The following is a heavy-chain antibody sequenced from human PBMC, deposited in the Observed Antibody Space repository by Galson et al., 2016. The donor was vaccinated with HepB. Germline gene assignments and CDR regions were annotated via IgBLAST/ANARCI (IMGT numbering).Heavy chain of an antibody. Sequence: SLRLSCAASGFTFSSYAMTWVRQAPGKGLDWVSTISGSGGETHYADSVKGRFTFSRDNSKNTMYVQMTSLRAEDTAVYPCASGTTVTTSNSFWYFDLWGRGTLVTVSS. V-gene: IGHV3-23*01. J-gene: IGHJ2*01. CDR2: ISGSGGET. D-gene: IGHD4-17*01. CDR1: GFTFSSYA. CDR3: ASGTTVTTSNSFWYFDL.